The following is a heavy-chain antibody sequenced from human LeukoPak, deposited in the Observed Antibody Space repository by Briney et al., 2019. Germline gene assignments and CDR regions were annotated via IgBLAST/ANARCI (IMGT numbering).Heavy chain of an antibody. CDR3: ARVEEGYGSGRRENYYYYYMDV. V-gene: IGHV4-59*02. Sequence: SETLSLTCTVSGASVRGYYWSWIRQPPGKGLEWIGYIHYSGSTNYNSSLKSRVTISVDTSKNQFSLKLSSVTAADTAVYYCARVEEGYGSGRRENYYYYYMDVWGKGTTVTISS. D-gene: IGHD3-10*01. J-gene: IGHJ6*03. CDR1: GASVRGYY. CDR2: IHYSGST.